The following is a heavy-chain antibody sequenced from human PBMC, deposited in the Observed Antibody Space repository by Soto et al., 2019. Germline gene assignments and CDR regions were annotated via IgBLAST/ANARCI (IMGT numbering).Heavy chain of an antibody. CDR2: IKGKVHGETT. V-gene: IGHV3-15*07. J-gene: IGHJ4*02. Sequence: EVQLVESGGGLVKPGGSLRLSCAASGFTFSSAWLNWVRQAPGKGLEWVGRIKGKVHGETTDYPAPVKGRFSISRDDSSNTLHLQINSLEIEYTAVYYCTADPHYYTGGVAYWGQGALVTVSS. D-gene: IGHD2-8*02. CDR3: TADPHYYTGGVAY. CDR1: GFTFSSAW.